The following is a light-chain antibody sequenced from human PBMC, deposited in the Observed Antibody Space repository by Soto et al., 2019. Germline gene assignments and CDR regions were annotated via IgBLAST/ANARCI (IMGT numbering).Light chain of an antibody. CDR3: SSYTTRRTGV. V-gene: IGLV2-14*01. J-gene: IGLJ3*02. CDR2: GVT. Sequence: QSALTQPPSVSGSPGQSITVSCTATSSDFDDYNFVSWYQHHPGKAPKLMIYGVTNRPSGVSNRFSGSKSGNTASLTISGLQAEDEADYYCSSYTTRRTGVFGGGTKLTVL. CDR1: SSDFDDYNF.